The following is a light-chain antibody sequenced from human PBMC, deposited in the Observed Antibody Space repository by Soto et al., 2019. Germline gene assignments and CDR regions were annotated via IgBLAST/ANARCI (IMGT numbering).Light chain of an antibody. J-gene: IGKJ2*01. CDR1: QSISTW. CDR2: KAS. V-gene: IGKV1-5*03. Sequence: DIQMTQSPSTLSASVGDRVTITCRASQSISTWLAWYQQKPGKAPKVLIYKASSLESGVPSRFIXSGSGTEFTLTISSLQPDDFATYYCQQYNSYSRMYTFGQGTKLEIK. CDR3: QQYNSYSRMYT.